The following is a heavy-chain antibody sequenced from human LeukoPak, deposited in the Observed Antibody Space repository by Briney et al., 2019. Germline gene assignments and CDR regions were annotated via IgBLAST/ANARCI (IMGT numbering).Heavy chain of an antibody. CDR3: ATAVVTAYFIDY. J-gene: IGHJ4*02. D-gene: IGHD2-21*02. Sequence: GGSLRLSCAASRFTLSIYIMNWVPQAPAKGLEWVAFIRYEGTNKYYADSVKGRFTISSDNSKNTLYLQINSLRAEDTAVYYCATAVVTAYFIDYWGQGTLVTVSS. V-gene: IGHV3-30*02. CDR1: RFTLSIYI. CDR2: IRYEGTNK.